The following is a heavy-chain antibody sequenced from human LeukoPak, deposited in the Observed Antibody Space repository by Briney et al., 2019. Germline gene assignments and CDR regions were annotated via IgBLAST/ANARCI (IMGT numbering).Heavy chain of an antibody. CDR3: AKWMGRDS. J-gene: IGHJ4*02. D-gene: IGHD6-19*01. CDR2: INQDGRKK. CDR1: GFSFRSHW. V-gene: IGHV3-7*02. Sequence: GGSLRLSCAASGFSFRSHWMSWVRQAPGKGLEWVANINQDGRKKFYVDSVEGRFTISRDDAKTSLFLQMNSLRVEDTAVYYCAKWMGRDSWGQGTLVTVSS.